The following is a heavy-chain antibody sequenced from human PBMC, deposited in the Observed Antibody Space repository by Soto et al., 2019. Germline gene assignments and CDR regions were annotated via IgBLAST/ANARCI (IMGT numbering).Heavy chain of an antibody. CDR3: ARVDMGATMG. V-gene: IGHV4-38-2*01. D-gene: IGHD5-12*01. CDR1: GYSISSGYY. Sequence: SEILSLTCAVSGYSISSGYYWGWIRQPPGKGLEWIGTINHSGSTYYNPSLKSRVTISVEASKNQFSLKLSSVTAADTAVYYCARVDMGATMGWGQGTLVTVSS. J-gene: IGHJ4*02. CDR2: INHSGST.